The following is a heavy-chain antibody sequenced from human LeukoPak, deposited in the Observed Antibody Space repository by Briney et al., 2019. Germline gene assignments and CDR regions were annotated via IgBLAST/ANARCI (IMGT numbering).Heavy chain of an antibody. CDR1: GFTFSSYS. J-gene: IGHJ4*02. D-gene: IGHD3-22*01. CDR2: ISSSSSYI. V-gene: IGHV3-21*01. Sequence: GGTLRLSCAASGFTFSSYSMNWVRQAPGKGLEWVSCISSSSSYIYYGDSVKGRFTTSRDNAKNSLYLQMNSLRAEDTAVYYCARDLRSSGYYAFDYWGQGTLVTVSS. CDR3: ARDLRSSGYYAFDY.